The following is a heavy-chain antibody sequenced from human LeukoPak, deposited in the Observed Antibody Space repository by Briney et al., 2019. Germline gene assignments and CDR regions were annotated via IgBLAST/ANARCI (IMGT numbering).Heavy chain of an antibody. D-gene: IGHD3-10*01. V-gene: IGHV3-9*01. J-gene: IGHJ4*02. CDR2: ISWNSGSI. CDR3: AKDAHTVVRGDFDY. CDR1: GFTFDDYA. Sequence: GGSLRLSCAASGFTFDDYAMHWVRQAPGKGLEWVSGISWNSGSIGYADSVKGRFTISRDNAKNSLYLQMNSLRAEDTALYYCAKDAHTVVRGDFDYWGQGTLVTVSS.